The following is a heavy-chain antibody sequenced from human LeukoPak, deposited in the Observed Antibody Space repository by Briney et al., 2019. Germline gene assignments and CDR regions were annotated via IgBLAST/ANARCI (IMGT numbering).Heavy chain of an antibody. CDR3: ASTTYYDFWSGYYGNWFDP. V-gene: IGHV1-2*02. CDR1: GYTFTGYY. Sequence: ASVKVSCKASGYTFTGYYMHWVRQAPGQGLEWMGWINPNSGGTNYAQKFQGRVTMTRDTSISTAYMELSRLRSDDTAVYYCASTTYYDFWSGYYGNWFDPWGQGNLVTVSS. CDR2: INPNSGGT. J-gene: IGHJ5*02. D-gene: IGHD3-3*01.